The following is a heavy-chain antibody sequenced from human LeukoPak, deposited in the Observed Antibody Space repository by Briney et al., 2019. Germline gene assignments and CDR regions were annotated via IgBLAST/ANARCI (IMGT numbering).Heavy chain of an antibody. Sequence: SETLSLTCTVSGDSISSYYWSWIRQPAGKGLEWIGRIYTSGSTNYNPSLKSRVTMSVDTSKNQFSLKLSSVTAADTAVYYCARAARGLRFLEWPQGFDYWGQGTLVTVSS. CDR2: IYTSGST. D-gene: IGHD3-3*01. CDR1: GDSISSYY. V-gene: IGHV4-4*07. J-gene: IGHJ4*02. CDR3: ARAARGLRFLEWPQGFDY.